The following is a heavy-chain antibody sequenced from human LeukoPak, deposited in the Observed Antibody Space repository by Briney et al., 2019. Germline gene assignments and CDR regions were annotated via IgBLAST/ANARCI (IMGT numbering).Heavy chain of an antibody. J-gene: IGHJ3*02. V-gene: IGHV4-34*01. CDR1: GGSFSGYY. CDR3: AREVAVAGTRGGAFDI. Sequence: SETLSLTCAVYGGSFSGYYWSWIRQPPGKGLEWIGEINHSGSTNYNPSLKSRVTISVDTSKNQFSLKLSSVTAADTAVYYCAREVAVAGTRGGAFDIWGQGTMVTVSS. D-gene: IGHD6-19*01. CDR2: INHSGST.